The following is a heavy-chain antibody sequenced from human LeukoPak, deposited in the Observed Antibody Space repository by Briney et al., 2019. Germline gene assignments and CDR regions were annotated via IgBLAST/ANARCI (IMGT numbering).Heavy chain of an antibody. D-gene: IGHD5-12*01. CDR2: ISWNSGRI. Sequence: KSGGSLRLSCAASGSTFDIYAMHWGRPPPGKGLGWVSGISWNSGRIGYADAVKGRVAISRDNAKNSLYLQMNSLRAEDTALYYCAKAFGYRGYVEYFDYWGQGALVTVSS. CDR1: GSTFDIYA. CDR3: AKAFGYRGYVEYFDY. V-gene: IGHV3-9*01. J-gene: IGHJ4*02.